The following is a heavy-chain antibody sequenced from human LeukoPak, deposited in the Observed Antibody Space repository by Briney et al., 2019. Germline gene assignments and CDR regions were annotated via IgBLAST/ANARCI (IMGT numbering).Heavy chain of an antibody. CDR3: ARASIAKGIDY. V-gene: IGHV4-28*03. Sequence: PSETLSLTCAVSGYSVTSSSWWGWIRQPPGKGLEWIGYIYYSGSTYYNPSLKSRVTISVDTSKNQFSLKLSSVTAADTAVYYCARASIAKGIDYWGQGTLVTVSS. J-gene: IGHJ4*02. CDR1: GYSVTSSSW. D-gene: IGHD6-13*01. CDR2: IYYSGST.